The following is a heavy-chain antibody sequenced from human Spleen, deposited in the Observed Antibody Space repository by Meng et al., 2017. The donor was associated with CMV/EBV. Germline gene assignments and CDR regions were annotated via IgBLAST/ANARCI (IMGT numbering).Heavy chain of an antibody. CDR1: GGSFSGYY. V-gene: IGHV4-34*01. J-gene: IGHJ5*02. CDR2: SNHSGST. CDR3: ARLPWIVPAARPSWSDP. Sequence: QVRLKQSGAGLLKPSETLSLTCAVYGGSFSGYYWSWIRQPPGKGLEWIGESNHSGSTNYNPSLKSRVTISVDTSKNQFSLKLSSVTAADTAVYYCARLPWIVPAARPSWSDPWGQGTLVTVSS. D-gene: IGHD2-2*01.